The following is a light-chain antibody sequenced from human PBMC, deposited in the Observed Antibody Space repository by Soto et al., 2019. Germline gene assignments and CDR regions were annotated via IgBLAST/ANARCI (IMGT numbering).Light chain of an antibody. CDR3: AAWDHRLNGWV. V-gene: IGLV1-44*01. J-gene: IGLJ3*02. Sequence: QSVLTQPPSASGTPGQRVTISCSGSSSNIGSNTVNWYQQLPGTAPKLLMYSNNQRPSGVPDRFSGSKSGTSASLAISGLQYEDEADYYCAAWDHRLNGWVFGGGTKLTVL. CDR2: SNN. CDR1: SSNIGSNT.